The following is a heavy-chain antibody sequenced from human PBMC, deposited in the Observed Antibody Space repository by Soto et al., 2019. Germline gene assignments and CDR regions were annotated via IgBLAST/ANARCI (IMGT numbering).Heavy chain of an antibody. D-gene: IGHD2-8*02. J-gene: IGHJ6*02. CDR3: ARDPVEVLDDAKYYYYGMDV. CDR2: SIPIFCTA. Sequence: ASVKVSCKASGGTFSSYVISWVRQAPGQGLDWMGGSIPIFCTANFPQKLQERLTLPADESTSTAYMELSSLRYEDTDVYYCARDPVEVLDDAKYYYYGMDVWGQGTTVTVSS. V-gene: IGHV1-69*13. CDR1: GGTFSSYV.